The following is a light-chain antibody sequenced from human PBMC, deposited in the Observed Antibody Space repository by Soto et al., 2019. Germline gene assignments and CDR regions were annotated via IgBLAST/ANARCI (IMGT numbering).Light chain of an antibody. J-gene: IGLJ2*01. CDR1: SSDVGSYNL. CDR3: GSYAGSVV. CDR2: EGS. V-gene: IGLV2-23*01. Sequence: QSALTQPASVSGSPGQSITISCTGTSSDVGSYNLVSWYQQHPGKAPKLMIYEGSKRPSGVSNRFSGSKSGNTASLTISGLQAEDEADYYCGSYAGSVVFGGGTQLTV.